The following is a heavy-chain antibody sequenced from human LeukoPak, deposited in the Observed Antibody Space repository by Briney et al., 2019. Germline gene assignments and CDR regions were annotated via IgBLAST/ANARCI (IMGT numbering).Heavy chain of an antibody. CDR3: AREGTDDSSGYSAFDY. J-gene: IGHJ4*02. CDR2: ISAYNGNT. Sequence: ASVKVSCKASGYTFTSYGISWVRQAPGQGLEWMGWISAYNGNTNYAQKLQGRVTTTTDTSTSTAYMELRSLRSDDTAVYYCAREGTDDSSGYSAFDYWGQGTLVTVSS. CDR1: GYTFTSYG. D-gene: IGHD3-22*01. V-gene: IGHV1-18*01.